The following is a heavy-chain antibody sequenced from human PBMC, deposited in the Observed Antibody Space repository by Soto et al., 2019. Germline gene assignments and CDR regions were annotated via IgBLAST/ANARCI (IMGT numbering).Heavy chain of an antibody. V-gene: IGHV1-18*01. CDR2: INPYNGNI. Sequence: QVQLVQSGAEVKKPGASVKVSCKASGYTFITYGFSWVRQAPGQGLEWMGWINPYNGNINYAQKFQGRVTMTTDTSRXTAYMELRSLKSDDTAVYYCARVKCGSGRSNWFDHWGQGTLVTVSS. J-gene: IGHJ5*02. CDR1: GYTFITYG. D-gene: IGHD3-10*01. CDR3: ARVKCGSGRSNWFDH.